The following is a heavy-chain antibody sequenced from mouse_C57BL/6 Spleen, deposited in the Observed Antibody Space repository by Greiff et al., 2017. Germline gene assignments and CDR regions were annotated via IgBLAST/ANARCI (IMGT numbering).Heavy chain of an antibody. V-gene: IGHV1-69*01. CDR2: FDPSGSYT. CDR1: GYTFTSYC. D-gene: IGHD1-1*01. J-gene: IGHJ2*01. Sequence: VQLQQSGAELVMPGASVKLSCKASGYTFTSYCMHWVKQRPGQGLEWIGEFDPSGSYTNYNQKFKGKATLTVDKSSSTAYMQLSSLTSEDSAVYYCARRDAYYGDKGGQGTTLPVAS. CDR3: ARRDAYYGDK.